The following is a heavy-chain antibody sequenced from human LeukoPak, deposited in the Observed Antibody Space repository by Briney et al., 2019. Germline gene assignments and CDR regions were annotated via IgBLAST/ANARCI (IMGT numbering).Heavy chain of an antibody. D-gene: IGHD3-22*01. J-gene: IGHJ4*02. CDR2: ISAYNGNT. V-gene: IGHV1-18*01. CDR3: ARDWHYYYDSSGHFYFDY. Sequence: ASVKVSCKASGYTFTSYGISWVRQAPGQGLEWMGWISAYNGNTNHAQKLQGRVTMTTDTSTSTAYMELRSLRSDDTAVYYCARDWHYYYDSSGHFYFDYWGQGTLVTVSS. CDR1: GYTFTSYG.